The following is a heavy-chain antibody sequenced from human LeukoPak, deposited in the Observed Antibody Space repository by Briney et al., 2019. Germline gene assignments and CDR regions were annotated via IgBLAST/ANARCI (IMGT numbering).Heavy chain of an antibody. CDR2: IYSGGST. J-gene: IGHJ4*02. Sequence: PGGSLGLSCAASGFTVSSNYMSWVRQAPGKGLEWVSVIYSGGSTYYADSVKGRFTISRDNSKNTLYLQMNSLRAEDTAVYYCARDGAIYSSSWLTFDYWGQGTLVTVSS. CDR3: ARDGAIYSSSWLTFDY. CDR1: GFTVSSNY. V-gene: IGHV3-53*01. D-gene: IGHD6-13*01.